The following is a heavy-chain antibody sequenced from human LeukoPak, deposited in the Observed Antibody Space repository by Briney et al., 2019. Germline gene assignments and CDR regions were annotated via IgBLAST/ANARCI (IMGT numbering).Heavy chain of an antibody. CDR1: GGTFSSYA. CDR3: ARAPKDSYGPDSVYFDF. J-gene: IGHJ4*02. Sequence: SVKVSCKASGGTFSSYAISWVRQAPGQGLEWMGGIIPIFGTANYAQKFQGRVTITADESTSTAYMELSSLRSEDTAVYYCARAPKDSYGPDSVYFDFWGQGALVTVSS. CDR2: IIPIFGTA. D-gene: IGHD5-18*01. V-gene: IGHV1-69*13.